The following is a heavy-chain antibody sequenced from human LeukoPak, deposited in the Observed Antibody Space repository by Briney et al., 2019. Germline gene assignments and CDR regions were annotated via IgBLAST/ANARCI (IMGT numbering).Heavy chain of an antibody. CDR3: ARHLPLGYCSSTSCSGFDP. V-gene: IGHV4-39*01. Sequence: PSGTLSLTCTVSGGSISSSSYYWGWIRQPPGKGLEWIGSIYYSGSTYYNPSLKSRVTISVDTSKNQFSLKLSSVTAADTAVYYCARHLPLGYCSSTSCSGFDPWGQGTLVTVSS. CDR2: IYYSGST. CDR1: GGSISSSSYY. J-gene: IGHJ5*02. D-gene: IGHD2-2*03.